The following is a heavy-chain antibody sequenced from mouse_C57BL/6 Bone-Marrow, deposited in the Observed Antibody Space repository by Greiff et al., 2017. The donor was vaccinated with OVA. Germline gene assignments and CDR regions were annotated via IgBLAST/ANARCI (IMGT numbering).Heavy chain of an antibody. Sequence: EVKLVESGPGLVNPSQSLSLTCSVTGYSITSGSYWNWIRPFPGNTLEWMDYISYDGSNNYNPSLKNRISSTRDTSKNHFFLTLNSVTTEDTATYYCASEELRIPYYAMDYWGQGTSVTVYS. D-gene: IGHD3-1*01. CDR2: ISYDGSN. J-gene: IGHJ4*01. CDR1: GYSITSGSY. V-gene: IGHV3-6*01. CDR3: ASEELRIPYYAMDY.